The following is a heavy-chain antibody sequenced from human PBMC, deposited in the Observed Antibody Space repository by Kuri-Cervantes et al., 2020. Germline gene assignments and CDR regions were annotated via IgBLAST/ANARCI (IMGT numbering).Heavy chain of an antibody. CDR1: GFTVSSNY. CDR2: IYSGSST. D-gene: IGHD6-13*01. V-gene: IGHV3-53*05. CDR3: ARVQQLVRRNYFDY. Sequence: GESLKISCAASGFTVSSNYMSWVRQAPGKGLEWVSVIYSGSSTYYADSVKGRFTISRDNSKNTLYLQMNSLRVEDTAVYYCARVQQLVRRNYFDYWGQGTLVTVSS. J-gene: IGHJ4*02.